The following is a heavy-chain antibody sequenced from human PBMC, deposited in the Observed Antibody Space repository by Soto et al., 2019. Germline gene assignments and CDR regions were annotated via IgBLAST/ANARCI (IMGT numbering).Heavy chain of an antibody. D-gene: IGHD7-27*01. J-gene: IGHJ5*01. V-gene: IGHV3-48*03. Sequence: EVRLVESGGDLVKSGGSLRLSCVGSGFLFRNYEMNWVRQAPGKGLEWLAHISTTGGHVSESDSVKGRFTISRDNTKHSLDLQMNSLRTGDTGGYYCVSQPHWARTFESWAQGTLVNLSS. CDR1: GFLFRNYE. CDR3: VSQPHWARTFES. CDR2: ISTTGGHV.